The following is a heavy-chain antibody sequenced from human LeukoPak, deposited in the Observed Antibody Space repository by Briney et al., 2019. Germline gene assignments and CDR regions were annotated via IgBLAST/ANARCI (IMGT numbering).Heavy chain of an antibody. D-gene: IGHD5-12*01. CDR3: AKEIFSGLLYIDY. V-gene: IGHV3-23*01. CDR1: GFTVSSNY. Sequence: GGSLRLSCAASGFTVSSNYMSWVRQAPGKGLEWVSAITDAVGSTHYADSVKGRFTISSDNSKNTVYLQMNSLRPEDMAVYYCAKEIFSGLLYIDYWGQGTLVTVSS. J-gene: IGHJ4*02. CDR2: ITDAVGST.